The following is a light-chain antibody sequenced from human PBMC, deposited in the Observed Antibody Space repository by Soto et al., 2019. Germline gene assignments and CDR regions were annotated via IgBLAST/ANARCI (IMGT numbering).Light chain of an antibody. CDR3: EPYDSSRGT. V-gene: IGKV3-20*01. J-gene: IGKJ1*01. CDR2: GAF. CDR1: QSVDSSY. Sequence: EIVWTQSPCTLSLSPGERATLSCRASQSVDSSYLAWYHQRPGQAPRLLIYGAFSIDTGIPDSFSGSGSGTDFNLTNSRLQPEDFAVYYCEPYDSSRGTFGQGTKVEIK.